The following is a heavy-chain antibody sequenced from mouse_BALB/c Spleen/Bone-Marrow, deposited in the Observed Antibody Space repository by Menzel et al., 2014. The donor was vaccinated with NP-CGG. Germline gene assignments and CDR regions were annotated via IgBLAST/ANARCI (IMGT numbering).Heavy chain of an antibody. D-gene: IGHD2-4*01. CDR3: ASSTMITTGFAY. CDR1: GFSFTGYG. CDR2: IWGDGST. V-gene: IGHV2-6-7*01. J-gene: IGHJ3*01. Sequence: VKLMESGPGLVAPSQSLSITCTVSGFSFTGYGVNWVRQPPGKGLEWLGMIWGDGSTDYNSALKSRLSISKDNSKSQVFLKMNSLQTDDTARYYCASSTMITTGFAYWGQGALVTVSA.